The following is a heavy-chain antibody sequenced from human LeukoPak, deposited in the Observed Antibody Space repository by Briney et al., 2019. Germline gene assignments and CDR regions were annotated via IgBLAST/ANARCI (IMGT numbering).Heavy chain of an antibody. D-gene: IGHD6-19*01. V-gene: IGHV3-23*01. Sequence: GGSMRPSCAASGFTFTSHSMSWVRQAPGKGLEWVSAISSSGHVTFYADSVKGRFTVSRDQSQYTLFLHMSSLRADDTAVYYCAKHRLPVAGSPSKNPTAYFEDWGQGILVTVSS. J-gene: IGHJ4*02. CDR3: AKHRLPVAGSPSKNPTAYFED. CDR2: ISSSGHVT. CDR1: GFTFTSHS.